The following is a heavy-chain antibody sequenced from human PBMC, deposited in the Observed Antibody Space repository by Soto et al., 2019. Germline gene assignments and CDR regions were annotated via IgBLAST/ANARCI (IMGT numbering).Heavy chain of an antibody. V-gene: IGHV4-39*01. CDR2: IYYSGST. CDR1: GGSISSSSYY. Sequence: SETLSLTCTVSGGSISSSSYYWGWIRQPPGKGLEWIGSIYYSGSTYYNPSLKSRVTISVDTSKNQFSLKLSSVTAADTAVYYCARHEVSRLRYFDWLTNWFDPWGQGTLVTVSS. J-gene: IGHJ5*02. D-gene: IGHD3-9*01. CDR3: ARHEVSRLRYFDWLTNWFDP.